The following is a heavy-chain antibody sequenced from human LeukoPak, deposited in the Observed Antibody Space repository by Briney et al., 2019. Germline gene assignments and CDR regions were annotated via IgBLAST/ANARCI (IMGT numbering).Heavy chain of an antibody. CDR2: INSDGSST. J-gene: IGHJ4*02. Sequence: GGSLRLSCAASGFTFSSYWMHWVRQAPGKGLVWVSRINSDGSSTSYADSVKGRFTISRDNAKNTLYLQMNSLRAEDTAVYYCARGYSSGWLIDYWGQGTLVTVSS. CDR3: ARGYSSGWLIDY. V-gene: IGHV3-74*01. CDR1: GFTFSSYW. D-gene: IGHD6-19*01.